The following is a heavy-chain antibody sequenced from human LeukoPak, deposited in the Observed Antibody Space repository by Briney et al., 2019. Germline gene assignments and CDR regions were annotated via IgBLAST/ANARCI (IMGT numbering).Heavy chain of an antibody. CDR1: GGSFSGYY. CDR2: INHSGST. J-gene: IGHJ4*02. CDR3: ARERGGSYSYGYFDY. Sequence: SETLSLTCAVYGGSFSGYYWSWIRQPPGKGLEWIGEINHSGSTNYNPSLKSRVTISVDTSKNQFSLKLSSVTAADTAVYYCARERGGSYSYGYFDYWGQGTLVTVSS. V-gene: IGHV4-34*01. D-gene: IGHD5-18*01.